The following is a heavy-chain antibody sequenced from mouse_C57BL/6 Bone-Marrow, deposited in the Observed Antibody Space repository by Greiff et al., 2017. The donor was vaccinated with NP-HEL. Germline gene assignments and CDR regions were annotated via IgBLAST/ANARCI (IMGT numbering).Heavy chain of an antibody. Sequence: QVHVKQSGAELVRPGASVKLSCKASGYTFTDYYINWVKQRPGQGLEWIARIYPGSGNTYYNEKFKGKATLTAEKSSSTAYMQLSSLTSEDSAVYFCAGPYDYDAWFAYWGQGTLVTVSA. D-gene: IGHD2-4*01. CDR3: AGPYDYDAWFAY. V-gene: IGHV1-76*01. CDR1: GYTFTDYY. J-gene: IGHJ3*01. CDR2: IYPGSGNT.